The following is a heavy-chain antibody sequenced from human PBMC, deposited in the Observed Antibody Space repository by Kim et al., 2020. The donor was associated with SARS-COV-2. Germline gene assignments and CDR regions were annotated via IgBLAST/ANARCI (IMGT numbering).Heavy chain of an antibody. CDR1: GFTFSNYW. Sequence: GGSLRLSCAGSGFTFSNYWMSWVRQAPGKGLEWVASIKQDGSEKYYVDSVKGRFTISRDNAQNSLYLQIDTLRAEDTAVYYCARGKDSRGNIFNYWGQGT. J-gene: IGHJ4*01. D-gene: IGHD2-15*01. V-gene: IGHV3-7*01. CDR3: ARGKDSRGNIFNY. CDR2: IKQDGSEK.